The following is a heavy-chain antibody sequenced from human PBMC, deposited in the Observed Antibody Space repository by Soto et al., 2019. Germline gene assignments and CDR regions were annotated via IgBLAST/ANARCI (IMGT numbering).Heavy chain of an antibody. CDR2: TYYRSKWYN. V-gene: IGHV6-1*01. J-gene: IGHJ4*02. D-gene: IGHD4-4*01. CDR1: VYSVSSNSAA. CDR3: AREGYSNYESFFHYFEY. Sequence: PSQILSLTCAISVYSVSSNSAAWNWIIQSPSRGLEWLGRTYYRSKWYNDYAVSVKSRITINPDTSKNQFSLQLNSVTPEDTAVYYCAREGYSNYESFFHYFEYLGQGTPVTVSS.